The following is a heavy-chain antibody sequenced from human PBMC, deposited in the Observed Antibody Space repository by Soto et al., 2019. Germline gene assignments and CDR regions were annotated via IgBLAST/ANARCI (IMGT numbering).Heavy chain of an antibody. CDR2: ISSSSSYI. J-gene: IGHJ4*02. CDR1: GFTFSSYS. CDR3: ARSDIVVVPAAKWVDY. D-gene: IGHD2-2*01. Sequence: GGSLRLSCAASGFTFSSYSMNWVRQAPGKGLEWVSSISSSSSYIYYADSVKGRFTISRDNAKNSLYLQMNSLRAEDTAVYYCARSDIVVVPAAKWVDYWGQGTLVTVSS. V-gene: IGHV3-21*01.